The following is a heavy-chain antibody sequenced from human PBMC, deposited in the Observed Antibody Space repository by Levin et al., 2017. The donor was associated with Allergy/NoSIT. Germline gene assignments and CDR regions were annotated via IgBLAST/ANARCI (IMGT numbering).Heavy chain of an antibody. CDR3: ARPITGTMWFDP. CDR1: GFTFSSYS. CDR2: ISSSSSYI. D-gene: IGHD1-7*01. Sequence: GESLRISCAASGFTFSSYSMNWVRQAPGKGLEWVSSISSSSSYIYYADSVKGRFTISRDNAKNSLYLQMNSLRAEDTAVYYCARPITGTMWFDPWGQGTLVTVSS. V-gene: IGHV3-21*01. J-gene: IGHJ5*02.